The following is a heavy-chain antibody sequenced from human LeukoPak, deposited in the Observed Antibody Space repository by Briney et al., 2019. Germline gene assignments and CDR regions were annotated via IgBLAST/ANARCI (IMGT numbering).Heavy chain of an antibody. CDR2: IYYSGST. CDR1: GGSISSSSYN. CDR3: VRARSYYDFWSGYGGAFDI. D-gene: IGHD3-3*01. V-gene: IGHV4-39*07. Sequence: SETLSLTCTVSGGSISSSSYNWGWIRQPPGKGLEWIGCIYYSGSTYYNPSLKSRVTISVDTSKHQFSLKLSSVTAADTAVYYCVRARSYYDFWSGYGGAFDIWGQGTMVTVSS. J-gene: IGHJ3*02.